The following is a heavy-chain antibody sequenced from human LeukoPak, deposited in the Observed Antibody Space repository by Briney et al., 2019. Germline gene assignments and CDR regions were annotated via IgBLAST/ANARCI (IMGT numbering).Heavy chain of an antibody. J-gene: IGHJ4*02. CDR3: AKDWNELDY. V-gene: IGHV3-7*01. Sequence: PGGSLRLSCAASGFTFSTYWMTWVRQAPGKGLEWVANMKGDGSEIHYVDSVKGRFTISRDNSKNTLYLQMNSLRAEDTAVYYCAKDWNELDYWGQGTLVTVSS. CDR1: GFTFSTYW. D-gene: IGHD1-1*01. CDR2: MKGDGSEI.